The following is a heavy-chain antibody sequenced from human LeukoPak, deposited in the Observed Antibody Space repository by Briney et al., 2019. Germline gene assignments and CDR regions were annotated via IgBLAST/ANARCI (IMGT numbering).Heavy chain of an antibody. V-gene: IGHV1-2*02. CDR3: ARDRITLVRGVLDY. CDR2: INPNSGGT. J-gene: IGHJ4*02. D-gene: IGHD3-10*01. CDR1: GYTFTGYY. Sequence: ASVKVSCKASGYTFTGYYMHWVRQAPGQGLEWMGWINPNSGGTNYAQKFQGGVTMTRDTSISTAYMELSRLRSDDTAVYYCARDRITLVRGVLDYWGQGTLVTVSS.